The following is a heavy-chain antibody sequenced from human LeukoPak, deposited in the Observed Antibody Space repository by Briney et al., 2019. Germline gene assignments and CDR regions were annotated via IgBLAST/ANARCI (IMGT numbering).Heavy chain of an antibody. Sequence: PGGSLRLSCAASGFTFSTYDMSWVRQAPGKGLEWVSLISGSGDTTYYADSVKGRFTISRDNSKNTLYLQMNSLRAEDTAVYRRAKDHESSGYPTFDFWGQGTLVTVSS. CDR1: GFTFSTYD. CDR3: AKDHESSGYPTFDF. D-gene: IGHD3-22*01. CDR2: ISGSGDTT. V-gene: IGHV3-23*01. J-gene: IGHJ4*02.